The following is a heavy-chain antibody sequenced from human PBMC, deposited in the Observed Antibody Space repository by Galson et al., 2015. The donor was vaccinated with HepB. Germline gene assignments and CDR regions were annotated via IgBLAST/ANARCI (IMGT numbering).Heavy chain of an antibody. CDR1: GFTFSSYA. Sequence: SLRLSCAASGFTFSSYAMHWVRQAPGKGLEWVAVISYDGSNKYYADSVKGRFTISRDNSKNTLYLQMNSLRAEDTAVYYCARGGPGGYLDYWGQGTLVTVSS. D-gene: IGHD2-15*01. CDR2: ISYDGSNK. J-gene: IGHJ4*02. V-gene: IGHV3-30-3*01. CDR3: ARGGPGGYLDY.